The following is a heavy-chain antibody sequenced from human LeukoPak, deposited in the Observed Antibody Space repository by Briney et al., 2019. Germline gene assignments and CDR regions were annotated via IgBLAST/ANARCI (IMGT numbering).Heavy chain of an antibody. CDR1: GFTFGDYA. D-gene: IGHD2-21*02. V-gene: IGHV3-49*04. CDR2: IRSKVYGGTT. J-gene: IGHJ3*02. Sequence: GGSLRLSCTASGFTFGDYAMSWVRQAPGKGLEWVGFIRSKVYGGTTEYAASVKGRFTISRDDSKSIAYLQMNSLKTEDTAVYYCTTVWNCGGDCSDAFDIWGQGTMVTVSS. CDR3: TTVWNCGGDCSDAFDI.